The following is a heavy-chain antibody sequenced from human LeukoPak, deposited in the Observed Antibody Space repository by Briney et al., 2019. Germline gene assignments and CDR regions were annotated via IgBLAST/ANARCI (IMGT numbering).Heavy chain of an antibody. D-gene: IGHD6-13*01. V-gene: IGHV3-7*01. J-gene: IGHJ4*02. CDR2: INQYGSER. CDR3: ARAVPRRIAAAGLSFDY. CDR1: GFTFSNYW. Sequence: GGSLRLSCAASGFTFSNYWMSWVRHAPGKGLEWVANINQYGSERNYVDSVKGRFTISRDNAKSSLYLQMNSLRAEDTAIYYCARAVPRRIAAAGLSFDYWGQGTLVTVSS.